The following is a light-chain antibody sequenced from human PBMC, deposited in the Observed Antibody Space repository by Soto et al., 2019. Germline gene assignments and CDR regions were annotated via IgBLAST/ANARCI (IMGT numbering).Light chain of an antibody. CDR1: QSVSSSY. J-gene: IGKJ1*01. Sequence: EIVLTQSPGTLSLSPGERATLSCRASQSVSSSYLAWYQQKPGQAPRLLIYGASSRATGIPDRFSGSGSGTDFTLTISRLEPEDFAVYYCQQYGSSPSGRFGQGTKVEIK. CDR3: QQYGSSPSGR. CDR2: GAS. V-gene: IGKV3-20*01.